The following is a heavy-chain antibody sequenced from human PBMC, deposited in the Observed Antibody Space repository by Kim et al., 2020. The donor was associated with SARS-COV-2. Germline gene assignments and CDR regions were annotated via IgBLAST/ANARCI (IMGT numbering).Heavy chain of an antibody. D-gene: IGHD2-2*01. CDR3: VRLGCSATSCTTFDY. Sequence: PSLKSHVTLSVDTSQNQFSLKLSFVTAADTAMYYCVRLGCSATSCTTFDYWGQGTLVTVSS. V-gene: IGHV4-4*08. J-gene: IGHJ4*02.